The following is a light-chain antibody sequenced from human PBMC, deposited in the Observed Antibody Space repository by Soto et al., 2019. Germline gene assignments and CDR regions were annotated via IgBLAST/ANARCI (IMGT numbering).Light chain of an antibody. J-gene: IGLJ1*01. Sequence: QSALTQPASVSGSPGQSITISCTGTSSDVGGYNYVSWYQQHPGKAPQVLIYEVSKRPSGVPDRFSGSKSGNTASLTISGLQTEDEADYYCCSYAGRYTYVFGTGTKVTVL. CDR2: EVS. CDR3: CSYAGRYTYV. CDR1: SSDVGGYNY. V-gene: IGLV2-11*01.